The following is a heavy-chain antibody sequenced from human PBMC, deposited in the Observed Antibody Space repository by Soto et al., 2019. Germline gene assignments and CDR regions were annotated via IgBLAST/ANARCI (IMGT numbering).Heavy chain of an antibody. V-gene: IGHV3-23*01. D-gene: IGHD3-3*01. CDR2: IGGSGGST. CDR3: AKAVDDFWSGPTNDY. Sequence: EVQLLESGGGLVQPGGSLRLSCAASGFTFSSYAMSWVRQAPGKGLEWVSAIGGSGGSTYYADSVKGRFTISRDNSKNTLYLQMNSLRAEDTAVYYCAKAVDDFWSGPTNDYWGQGTLVTVSS. CDR1: GFTFSSYA. J-gene: IGHJ4*02.